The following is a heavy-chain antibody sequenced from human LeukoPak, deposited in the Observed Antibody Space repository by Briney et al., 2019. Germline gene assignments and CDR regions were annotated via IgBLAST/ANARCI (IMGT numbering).Heavy chain of an antibody. V-gene: IGHV2-5*02. D-gene: IGHD6-13*01. CDR3: AHTTYSSSWYGTAFFDY. Sequence: SGPTLVNPTQTLTLTCTFSGFSLSTREVGVGWIRQPPGKALEWLAFIYWDDDKRYSPSLKSRLTITKDTSKNQVVLTMTNMDPVDTATYYCAHTTYSSSWYGTAFFDYWGQGTLVTVSS. CDR1: GFSLSTREVG. CDR2: IYWDDDK. J-gene: IGHJ4*02.